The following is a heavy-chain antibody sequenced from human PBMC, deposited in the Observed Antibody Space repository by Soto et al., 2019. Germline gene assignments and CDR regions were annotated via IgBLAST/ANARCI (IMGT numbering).Heavy chain of an antibody. CDR3: ARSLAAAGNYYFDY. CDR1: GGSISSGDYY. D-gene: IGHD6-13*01. CDR2: IYYSGST. Sequence: SETLSLTCTVSGGSISSGDYYWSWIRQPPGKGLEWIGYIYYSGSTYYNPSLKSRVTISVDTSKNQFSLKLSSVTAADTAVYYCARSLAAAGNYYFDYWGQGTLVTVSS. V-gene: IGHV4-30-4*01. J-gene: IGHJ4*02.